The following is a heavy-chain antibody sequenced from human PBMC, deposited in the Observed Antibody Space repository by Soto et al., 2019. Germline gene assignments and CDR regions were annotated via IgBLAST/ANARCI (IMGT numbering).Heavy chain of an antibody. J-gene: IGHJ4*02. CDR3: VRSSTIVATITRPKYFGF. CDR2: ISGSSRYI. V-gene: IGHV3-21*06. D-gene: IGHD5-12*01. CDR1: GFIFSDYT. Sequence: GGSLRLSCAASGFIFSDYTMNWVRQAPGKGLEWVSSISGSSRYIYYADSMKGRFTISRDNAKNSLFLQMDSLRADDTAVYYCVRSSTIVATITRPKYFGFWGQGSLFTVSS.